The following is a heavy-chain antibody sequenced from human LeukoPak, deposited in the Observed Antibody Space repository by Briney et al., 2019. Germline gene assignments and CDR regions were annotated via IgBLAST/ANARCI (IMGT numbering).Heavy chain of an antibody. J-gene: IGHJ6*03. D-gene: IGHD2-15*01. CDR1: GYTFTSYY. CDR3: ARARLDCSGGSCYPAPSYYYYMDV. Sequence: ASVKVSCKASGYTFTSYYMHWVRQAPGQGLEWMGIINPSGGSTSYAQKFQGRVTTTRDTSTSTVYMELSSLRSEDTAVYYCARARLDCSGGSCYPAPSYYYYMDVWGKGTTVTVSS. CDR2: INPSGGST. V-gene: IGHV1-46*01.